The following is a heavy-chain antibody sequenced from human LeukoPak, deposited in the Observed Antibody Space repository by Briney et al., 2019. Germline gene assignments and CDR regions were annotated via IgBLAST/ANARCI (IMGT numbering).Heavy chain of an antibody. CDR3: ARDEGGYYDSSGYYNYFDY. CDR1: GYSISSGYY. D-gene: IGHD3-22*01. V-gene: IGHV4-38-2*02. J-gene: IGHJ4*02. Sequence: SETLSLTCTVSGYSISSGYYWGWIRQPPGKGLEWIGSIYHSGSTYYNPSLKSRVTISVDTSKNQFSLKLSSVTAADTAVYYCARDEGGYYDSSGYYNYFDYWGQGTLVTVSS. CDR2: IYHSGST.